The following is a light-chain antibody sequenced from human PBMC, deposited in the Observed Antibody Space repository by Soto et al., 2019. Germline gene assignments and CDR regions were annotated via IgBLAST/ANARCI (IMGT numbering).Light chain of an antibody. CDR1: QSVLYSSNNKNY. CDR2: WAS. CDR3: QQYHSIPWT. J-gene: IGKJ1*01. V-gene: IGKV4-1*01. Sequence: DNVMTQSPDSLAVSLGERATINCKSSQSVLYSSNNKNYLAWYQQKLGQPPKLLIYWASTRESGVPDRFSGSGSGTDFTLTISSLQAEDVAVYYCQQYHSIPWTFGQGTKVEIK.